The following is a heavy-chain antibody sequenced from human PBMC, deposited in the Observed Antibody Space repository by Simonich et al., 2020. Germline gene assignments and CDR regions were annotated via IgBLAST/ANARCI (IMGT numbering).Heavy chain of an antibody. J-gene: IGHJ3*02. CDR1: GYSFPSYC. V-gene: IGHV5-51*01. CDR3: ARQLNDFDI. CDR2: TYPSDTDT. Sequence: EVQLVQSGAEVKKPGESLKISCKGSGYSFPSYCIGWGRQMPGKGLEWMGTTYPSDTDTRYSPSFQGQVTTTADKSISTAYLQWSSLKASDTAMYYCARQLNDFDIWGQGTMVTVSS. D-gene: IGHD1-1*01.